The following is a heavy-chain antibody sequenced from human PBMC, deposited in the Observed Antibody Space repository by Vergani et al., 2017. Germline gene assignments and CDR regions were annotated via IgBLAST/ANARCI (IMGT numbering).Heavy chain of an antibody. V-gene: IGHV4-39*01. J-gene: IGHJ5*02. CDR1: GGSISSSSYY. Sequence: QLQLQESGPGLVKPSETLSLTCTVSGGSISSSSYYWGWIRQPPGKGLEWIGSIYYSGSTYYNPSLKSRVTISVDTSKNQFSLKLSSVTAADTAVYYCASTIAVAGTGWFDPWGQGTLVNVSS. CDR3: ASTIAVAGTGWFDP. D-gene: IGHD6-19*01. CDR2: IYYSGST.